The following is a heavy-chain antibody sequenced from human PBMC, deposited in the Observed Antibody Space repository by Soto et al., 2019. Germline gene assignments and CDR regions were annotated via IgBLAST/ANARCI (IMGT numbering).Heavy chain of an antibody. J-gene: IGHJ4*02. CDR1: GYTFTNYA. CDR3: ARGPRAVTAGGYYFDF. V-gene: IGHV1-3*01. CDR2: INADSGNT. D-gene: IGHD2-21*02. Sequence: ASVKVSCKASGYTFTNYAMHWVRQAPGQSLEWMGWINADSGNTKYSQNFQGRVSITRDTSASTAYMDLSSLRSEDTAVYYCARGPRAVTAGGYYFDFWGQGTLVNVSS.